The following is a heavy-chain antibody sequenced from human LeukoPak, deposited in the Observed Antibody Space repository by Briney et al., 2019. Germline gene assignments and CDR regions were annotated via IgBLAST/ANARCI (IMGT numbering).Heavy chain of an antibody. CDR2: IYYDGNT. Sequence: SETLSLTCTVSGGSISSTTYYWGWIRQPPGKGLEWIGSIYYDGNTYFNPSIKSRLTISVDTSKNQFSLTLSSVTAADTAVYYCASHLWFGELNWFDPWGQGTLVTVSS. CDR3: ASHLWFGELNWFDP. CDR1: GGSISSTTYY. D-gene: IGHD3-10*01. J-gene: IGHJ5*02. V-gene: IGHV4-39*01.